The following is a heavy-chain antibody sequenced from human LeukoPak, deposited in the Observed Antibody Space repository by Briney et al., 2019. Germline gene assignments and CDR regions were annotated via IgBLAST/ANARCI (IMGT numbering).Heavy chain of an antibody. CDR2: IYSGGST. Sequence: GGSLRLSCAASGFTVSSNYMSWVRQAPGKGLEWVSVIYSGGSTYYADSVKGRFTISRDNSKNTLYLQMNSLRAEDTAVYYCARSKGISGSYRHYYYYMDVWGKGTTVTISS. J-gene: IGHJ6*03. V-gene: IGHV3-66*01. CDR3: ARSKGISGSYRHYYYYMDV. CDR1: GFTVSSNY. D-gene: IGHD1-26*01.